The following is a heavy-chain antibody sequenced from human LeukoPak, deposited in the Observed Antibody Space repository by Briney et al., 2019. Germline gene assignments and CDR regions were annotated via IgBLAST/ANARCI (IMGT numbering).Heavy chain of an antibody. J-gene: IGHJ4*02. CDR3: ARSNQADDY. V-gene: IGHV3-74*01. CDR2: INTGGSST. D-gene: IGHD1-14*01. Sequence: TGGSLRLYCAASGFTFSSYWMHWVRQVPGKGLVWVSRINTGGSSTTYADSVKGRFTISRDNAKNTLYLQMDSLRAEDTAVYYCARSNQADDYWGQGTLVTVSS. CDR1: GFTFSSYW.